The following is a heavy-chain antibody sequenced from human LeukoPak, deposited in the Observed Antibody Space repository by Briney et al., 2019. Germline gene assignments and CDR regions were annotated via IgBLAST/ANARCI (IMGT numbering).Heavy chain of an antibody. J-gene: IGHJ4*02. CDR2: INHSGST. V-gene: IGHV4-34*01. D-gene: IGHD4-17*01. CDR1: GGSFSGYY. CDR3: ASSLRPYYFAY. Sequence: PSETLSLTCAVYGGSFSGYYWSWIRQPPGKGLEWIGEINHSGSTNYNPSLKSRVTISVDTSKNQFSLKLSSVTAADTAVYYCASSLRPYYFAYWGQGTLVTVSS.